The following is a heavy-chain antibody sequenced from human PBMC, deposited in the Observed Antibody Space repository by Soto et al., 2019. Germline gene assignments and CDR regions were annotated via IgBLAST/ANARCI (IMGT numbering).Heavy chain of an antibody. CDR2: ISSSSSTI. CDR3: AKGGDSSSSHYYYYYGMDV. Sequence: GGSLRLSCAASGFTFSSYSMNWVRQAPGKGLEWVSYISSSSSTIYYADSVKGRFTISRDNAKNSLYLQMNSLRAEDTAVYYCAKGGDSSSSHYYYYYGMDVWGQGTTVTVSS. V-gene: IGHV3-48*01. CDR1: GFTFSSYS. J-gene: IGHJ6*02. D-gene: IGHD6-6*01.